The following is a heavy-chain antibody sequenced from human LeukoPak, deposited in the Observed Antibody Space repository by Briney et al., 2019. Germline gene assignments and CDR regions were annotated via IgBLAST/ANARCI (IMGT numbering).Heavy chain of an antibody. CDR3: AKDHIELWFGEINY. D-gene: IGHD3-10*01. J-gene: IGHJ4*02. CDR2: TQYDGDNK. Sequence: GSLRLSCAASGYTFSDYGMHWVRQAPGKGLEWVAFTQYDGDNKYYADSVKGRFTISRDNSKNTLYLQMNSLRAEDTAVYYCAKDHIELWFGEINYWGQGTLVTVSS. V-gene: IGHV3-30*02. CDR1: GYTFSDYG.